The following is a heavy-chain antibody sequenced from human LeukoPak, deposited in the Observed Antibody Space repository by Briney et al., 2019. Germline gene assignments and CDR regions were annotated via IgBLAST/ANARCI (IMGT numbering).Heavy chain of an antibody. CDR2: ISSSSSYI. Sequence: NPGGSLRLSCAASGFTFTTYSMNWVRQAPGKGLEWVSSISSSSSYIYYADSVKGRFTISRDNAKNSLYLQMNSLRAEDTAVYYCARDLRDYYDSSGWDNWFDPWGQGTLVTVSS. V-gene: IGHV3-21*01. J-gene: IGHJ5*02. D-gene: IGHD3-22*01. CDR1: GFTFTTYS. CDR3: ARDLRDYYDSSGWDNWFDP.